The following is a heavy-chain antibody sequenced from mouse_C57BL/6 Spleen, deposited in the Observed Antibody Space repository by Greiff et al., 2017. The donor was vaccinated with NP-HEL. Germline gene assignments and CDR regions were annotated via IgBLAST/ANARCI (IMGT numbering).Heavy chain of an antibody. Sequence: VQLQQPGAELVKPGASVKMSCKASGYTFTSYWITWVKQRPGQGLEWIGDIYPGSGSTNYNEKFKSKATLTVDTSSSTAYMQLSSLTSEDSAVYYCARPPNYYGSSYLDYWGQGTTLTVSS. V-gene: IGHV1-55*01. CDR1: GYTFTSYW. D-gene: IGHD1-1*01. CDR3: ARPPNYYGSSYLDY. J-gene: IGHJ2*01. CDR2: IYPGSGST.